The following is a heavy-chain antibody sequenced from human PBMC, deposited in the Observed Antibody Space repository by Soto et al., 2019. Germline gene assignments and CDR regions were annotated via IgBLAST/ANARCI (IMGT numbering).Heavy chain of an antibody. CDR2: ISYDGNNK. CDR3: AKDHLPSTVTTPGY. Sequence: ESVGGVVQPGRSLRLSCAASGFTFSTYGMHWVRQAPGKGLEWVAVISYDGNNKYYADSVKGRFTIARDNSKNTLFLQMDSLRAEDTAVYYCAKDHLPSTVTTPGYWGQGTLVTVSS. CDR1: GFTFSTYG. D-gene: IGHD4-17*01. J-gene: IGHJ4*02. V-gene: IGHV3-30*18.